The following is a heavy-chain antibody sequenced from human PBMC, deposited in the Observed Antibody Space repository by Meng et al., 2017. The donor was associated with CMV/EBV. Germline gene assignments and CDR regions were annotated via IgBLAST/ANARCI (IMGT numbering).Heavy chain of an antibody. V-gene: IGHV3-30*02. D-gene: IGHD1-26*01. CDR2: IRYDGSKK. CDR1: GFTFSSYG. Sequence: GGSLRLSCAASGFTFSSYGMHWVRQAPGKGLEWVAFIRYDGSKKYYADSVKGRFTISRDNSKNTLYLQMNSLRAEDTAVYYCAKESLLYSGSYFDYWGQGTLVTVSS. J-gene: IGHJ4*02. CDR3: AKESLLYSGSYFDY.